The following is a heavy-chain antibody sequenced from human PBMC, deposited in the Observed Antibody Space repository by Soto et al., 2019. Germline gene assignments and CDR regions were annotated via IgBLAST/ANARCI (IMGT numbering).Heavy chain of an antibody. J-gene: IGHJ4*02. CDR1: GGSISSSSYY. CDR3: ARHLGYGDYKYYFDY. D-gene: IGHD4-17*01. V-gene: IGHV4-39*01. Sequence: LSLTCTVSGGSISSSSYYWGWIRQPPGKGLEWIGSIYYSGSTYYNPSLKSRVTISVDTSKNQFSLRLSSVTAADTAVYYCARHLGYGDYKYYFDYWGQGTLVTVSS. CDR2: IYYSGST.